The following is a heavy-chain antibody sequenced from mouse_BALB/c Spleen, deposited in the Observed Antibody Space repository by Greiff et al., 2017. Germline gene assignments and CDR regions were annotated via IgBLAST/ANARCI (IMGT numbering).Heavy chain of an antibody. V-gene: IGHV5-12-1*01. CDR2: ISSGGGST. Sequence: EVQLVESGGGLVKPGGSLKLSCAASGFAFSSYDMSWVRQTPEKRLEWVAYISSGGGSTYYPDTVKGRFTISRDNAKNTLYLQMSSLKSEDTAMYYCARRIYYDYDEAYWGQGTLVTVSA. D-gene: IGHD2-4*01. J-gene: IGHJ3*01. CDR3: ARRIYYDYDEAY. CDR1: GFAFSSYD.